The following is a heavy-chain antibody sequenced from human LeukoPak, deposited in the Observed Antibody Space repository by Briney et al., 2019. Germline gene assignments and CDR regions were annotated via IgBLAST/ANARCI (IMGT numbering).Heavy chain of an antibody. V-gene: IGHV3-74*01. J-gene: IGHJ5*02. D-gene: IGHD3-3*01. CDR1: GITFSSYW. Sequence: PGGSLRLSCSASGITFSSYWMHWVRQAPGKGLVWVSRISGDVSSTTYADSVKGRFTISRDNAKNTLYLQMNSLRAEDTAVYYCARDIRLDFWSGRFDPWGQGTLVTVSS. CDR3: ARDIRLDFWSGRFDP. CDR2: ISGDVSST.